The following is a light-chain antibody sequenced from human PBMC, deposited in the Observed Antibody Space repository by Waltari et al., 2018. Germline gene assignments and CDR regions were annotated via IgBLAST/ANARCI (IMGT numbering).Light chain of an antibody. CDR2: EVF. CDR3: SSYAGRSILI. J-gene: IGLJ2*01. CDR1: SSDVASSNL. V-gene: IGLV2-23*02. Sequence: QSALTQPASVSGSPGQSITISCPGTSSDVASSNLVSWYQQYPGQAPRLVIYEVFKRPASVSSRFSGSKSGSTASLTISGVQAEDEATYYCSSYAGRSILIFGGGT.